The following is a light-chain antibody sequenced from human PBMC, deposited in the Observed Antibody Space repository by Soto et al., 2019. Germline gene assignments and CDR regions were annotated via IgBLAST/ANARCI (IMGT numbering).Light chain of an antibody. CDR2: DAS. J-gene: IGKJ1*01. V-gene: IGKV3-11*01. CDR3: QEYNSWRGEWT. CDR1: QSVSNY. Sequence: EIMLTQSPATLSLSPGQRATLSCRASQSVSNYLAWYQQKPGQAPRLLIYDASKRATGIPARFSGSGSGTDFTLTVSSLEPEDFAIYYCQEYNSWRGEWTFGQGTKVEIK.